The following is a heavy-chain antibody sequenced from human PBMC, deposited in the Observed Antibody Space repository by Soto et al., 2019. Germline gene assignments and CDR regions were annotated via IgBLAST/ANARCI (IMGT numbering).Heavy chain of an antibody. CDR3: ARGRLSIVGANYYFDY. CDR2: INHSGST. Sequence: SSETLSLTCAVYGGSFSGYYWSWIRQPPGKGLEWIGEINHSGSTNYNPSLKSRVTISVDTSKNQFSLKLSSVTAADTAVYYCARGRLSIVGANYYFDYWGQGTLVTVSS. J-gene: IGHJ4*02. CDR1: GGSFSGYY. V-gene: IGHV4-34*01. D-gene: IGHD1-26*01.